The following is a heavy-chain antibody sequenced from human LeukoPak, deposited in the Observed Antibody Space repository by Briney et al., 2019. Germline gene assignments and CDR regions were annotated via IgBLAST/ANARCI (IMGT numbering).Heavy chain of an antibody. J-gene: IGHJ4*02. V-gene: IGHV1-8*02. D-gene: IGHD3-22*01. CDR3: ARFGGAWYYYDSSGPYEDY. Sequence: GASVKVSCKASGYTFTGYYMHWVRQATGQGLEWMGWMNPNSGNTGYAQKFQGRVTMTRNTSISTAYMELSSLRSENTAVYYCARFGGAWYYYDSSGPYEDYWGQGTLVTVSS. CDR1: GYTFTGYY. CDR2: MNPNSGNT.